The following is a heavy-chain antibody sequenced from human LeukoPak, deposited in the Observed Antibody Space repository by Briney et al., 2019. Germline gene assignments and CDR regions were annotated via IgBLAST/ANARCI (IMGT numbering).Heavy chain of an antibody. CDR1: GGTFSSYA. Sequence: SVKVSCKASGGTFSSYAISWVRQAPGQVLESMGGIIPIFGTANYAQKFQGRVTITTDESTSTAYMELSSLRSEDTAVYYCATLGIDYYDSSGYNFDYWGQGTLVTVSS. V-gene: IGHV1-69*05. CDR2: IIPIFGTA. D-gene: IGHD3-22*01. CDR3: ATLGIDYYDSSGYNFDY. J-gene: IGHJ4*02.